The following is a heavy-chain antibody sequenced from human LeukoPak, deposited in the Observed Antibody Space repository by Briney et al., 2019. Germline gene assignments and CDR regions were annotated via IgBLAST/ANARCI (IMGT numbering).Heavy chain of an antibody. CDR1: GLTFSSHA. CDR3: ARGGHYAASDI. V-gene: IGHV3-64*02. CDR2: IVSNGGNT. D-gene: IGHD3-16*01. Sequence: GGSLRLSCAASGLTFSSHAMHWVRQAPGKGLEYVSAIVSNGGNTYYADSVGGRFTISRDNSKDTVYLQMGSLRPEDTAVYYCARGGHYAASDIWGQGALVTVSS. J-gene: IGHJ4*02.